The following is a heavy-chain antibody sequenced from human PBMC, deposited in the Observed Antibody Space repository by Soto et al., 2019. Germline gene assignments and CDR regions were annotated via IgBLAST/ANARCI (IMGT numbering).Heavy chain of an antibody. CDR3: ARDGGTNGMDV. V-gene: IGHV4-59*01. Sequence: QVQLQESGPGLVKPSETLSLTCTVSGGSISSYYWSWIRQPPGKGLEWIGYIFYSGSTNYNPSLTSRVTISVDTSKNLSSLKLSSVTAADTAVYYCARDGGTNGMDVWGQGTTVTVSS. CDR2: IFYSGST. CDR1: GGSISSYY. D-gene: IGHD3-3*01. J-gene: IGHJ6*02.